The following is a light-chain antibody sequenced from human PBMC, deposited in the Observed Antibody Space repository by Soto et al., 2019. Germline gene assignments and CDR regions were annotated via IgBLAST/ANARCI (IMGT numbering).Light chain of an antibody. Sequence: EVVMTQSPATLSVSPCETATLSCRASQSVGSNLAWYQQKPGQAPRLLIYAASTRATGIPARFSGSGSGTEFTLTISSLQSEDFAVYYCQQYNNWSFGQGTRLEIK. CDR2: AAS. CDR3: QQYNNWS. CDR1: QSVGSN. V-gene: IGKV3-15*01. J-gene: IGKJ5*01.